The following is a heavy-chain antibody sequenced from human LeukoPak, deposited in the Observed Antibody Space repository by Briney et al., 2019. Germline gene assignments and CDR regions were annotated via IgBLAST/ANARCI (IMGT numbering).Heavy chain of an antibody. CDR3: ARDRRIAVAVDRVPSWFDP. CDR2: INSDGSST. J-gene: IGHJ5*02. V-gene: IGHV3-74*01. D-gene: IGHD6-19*01. Sequence: QPGGSLRLSCAASGFTFSSYWMPWVRQAPGKGLVWVSRINSDGSSTSYADSVKGRFTISRDNAKNTLYLQMNSLRAEDTAVYYCARDRRIAVAVDRVPSWFDPWGQGTLVTVSS. CDR1: GFTFSSYW.